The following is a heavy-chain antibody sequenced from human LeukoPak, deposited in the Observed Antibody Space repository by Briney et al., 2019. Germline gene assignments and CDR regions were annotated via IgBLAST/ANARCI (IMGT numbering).Heavy chain of an antibody. D-gene: IGHD3-22*01. CDR1: GGSISSGGYS. V-gene: IGHV4-30-2*01. J-gene: IGHJ4*02. Sequence: SQTLSLTCAVSGGSISSGGYSWSWSRQPPGKGLKWIGYIYHSGSTYYNPSLKSRVTISVDRSKNQFSLKLSSVTAADTAVYYCARGGYDSSGYQTPVFDYWGQGTLVTVSS. CDR3: ARGGYDSSGYQTPVFDY. CDR2: IYHSGST.